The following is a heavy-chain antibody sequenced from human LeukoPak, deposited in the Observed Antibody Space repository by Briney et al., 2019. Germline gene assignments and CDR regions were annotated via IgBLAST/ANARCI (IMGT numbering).Heavy chain of an antibody. CDR3: ASSNLYSGSYDPYNWFDP. D-gene: IGHD1-26*01. Sequence: ASVKVSCKASGYTFTSYAMHWVRQAPGQRLEWMGWINVGNGNTKYSQKFQGRVTITRDTSASTAYMELSSLRSEDTAVYYCASSNLYSGSYDPYNWFDPWGQGTLVTVSS. CDR1: GYTFTSYA. J-gene: IGHJ5*02. V-gene: IGHV1-3*01. CDR2: INVGNGNT.